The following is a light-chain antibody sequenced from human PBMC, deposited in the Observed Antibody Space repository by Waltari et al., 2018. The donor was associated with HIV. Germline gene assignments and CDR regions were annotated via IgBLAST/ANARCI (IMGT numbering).Light chain of an antibody. J-gene: IGKJ3*01. V-gene: IGKV1-39*01. CDR1: QTITDK. Sequence: DIQMTQSPSSLSASVGDRVTITCRSSQTITDKLNWYQQKPGEAPKVLIYDASTLETGVPSRFSGSGSGTEFTLIISSLQDDDFASYSCQQGFRSPLTFGPGTKVD. CDR2: DAS. CDR3: QQGFRSPLT.